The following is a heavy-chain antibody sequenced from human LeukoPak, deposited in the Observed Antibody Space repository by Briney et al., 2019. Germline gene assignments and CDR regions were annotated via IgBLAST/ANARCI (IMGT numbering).Heavy chain of an antibody. Sequence: ASVKVSCKASGYTFTGYYMHWVRQAPGQGLEWMGWIDPNRGGTNFAQRFQGRVTMTRDTSISTAYMELSGLTSDDTAVYYCARAFHRSWYDYWGQGTLVTVSS. CDR3: ARAFHRSWYDY. CDR2: IDPNRGGT. CDR1: GYTFTGYY. J-gene: IGHJ4*02. V-gene: IGHV1-2*02. D-gene: IGHD6-13*01.